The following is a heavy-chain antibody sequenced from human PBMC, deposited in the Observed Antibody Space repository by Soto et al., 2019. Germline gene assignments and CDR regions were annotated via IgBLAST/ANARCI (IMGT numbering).Heavy chain of an antibody. CDR3: ATYNWNYVLDY. CDR1: GGSISSYY. J-gene: IGHJ4*02. D-gene: IGHD1-7*01. CDR2: IYYSGST. V-gene: IGHV4-59*01. Sequence: PSETLSLTCTVSGGSISSYYWSWIRQPPGKGLEWIGYIYYSGSTNYNPSLKSRVTISVDTSKNQFSLKLSSVTAADTAVYYCATYNWNYVLDYWGQGTLVTVSS.